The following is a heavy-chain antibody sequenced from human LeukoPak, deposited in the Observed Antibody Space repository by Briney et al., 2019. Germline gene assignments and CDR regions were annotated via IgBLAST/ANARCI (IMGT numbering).Heavy chain of an antibody. V-gene: IGHV3-30*02. CDR2: IRYDGSNK. D-gene: IGHD3-16*01. CDR1: GFTFSSYG. Sequence: PGGSLRLSCAASGFTFSSYGMRWVRQAPGKGLEWVAFIRYDGSNKYYADSVKGRFTISRDNSKNTLYLQMNSLRAEDTAVYYCAKDGGWPRGNAFDIWGQGTMVTVSS. J-gene: IGHJ3*02. CDR3: AKDGGWPRGNAFDI.